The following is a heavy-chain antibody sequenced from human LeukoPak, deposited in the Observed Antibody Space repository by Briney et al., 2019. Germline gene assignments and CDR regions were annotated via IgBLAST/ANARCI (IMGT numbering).Heavy chain of an antibody. CDR3: AKKGAAGFDY. D-gene: IGHD6-13*01. J-gene: IGHJ4*02. CDR2: IKQDGSEI. Sequence: GGSLRLSCAASGFTFSSYWMSWVRQAPGKGLEWVANIKQDGSEIYYIDSVKGRFTISRDNAKNSLYLQMNSLRAEDTAVYYCAKKGAAGFDYWGQGTLVTVSS. CDR1: GFTFSSYW. V-gene: IGHV3-7*03.